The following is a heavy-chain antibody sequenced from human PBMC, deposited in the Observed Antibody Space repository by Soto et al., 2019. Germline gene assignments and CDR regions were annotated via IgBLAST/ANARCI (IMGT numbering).Heavy chain of an antibody. V-gene: IGHV5-10-1*01. CDR1: GYSFTSYW. Sequence: GESLKISRKSSGYSFTSYWITWVRQMPGKGLEWMGRIDPSNSYTNYSPSFQGHVTISRDTSISTAYLQWNSLKASDTAAYDCVRRDSSSSLPDYWGQGTLVTVSS. CDR3: VRRDSSSSLPDY. D-gene: IGHD6-6*01. J-gene: IGHJ4*02. CDR2: IDPSNSYT.